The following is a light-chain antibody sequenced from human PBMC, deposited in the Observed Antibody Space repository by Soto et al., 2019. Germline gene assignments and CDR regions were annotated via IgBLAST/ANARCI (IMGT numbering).Light chain of an antibody. CDR1: XSLLHSNGYNY. J-gene: IGKJ5*01. V-gene: IGKV2-28*01. Sequence: DIVMTQSPLSLPVTPGEPASISCRSSXSLLHSNGYNYLDWYQQRPGQAPRLLXYDASHRAAGIPARFSGSGFGTDFTLTISRLEPEDAAVYYCQKRSNWPPITFGQGTRLEIK. CDR3: QKRSNWPPIT. CDR2: DAS.